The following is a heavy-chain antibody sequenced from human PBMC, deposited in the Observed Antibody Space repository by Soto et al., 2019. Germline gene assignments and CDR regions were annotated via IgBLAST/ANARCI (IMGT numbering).Heavy chain of an antibody. CDR3: ATRGAGSSSSYYYYYYMDV. CDR2: ISGSGGST. CDR1: GFTFSSYA. J-gene: IGHJ6*03. Sequence: SLRLSCAASGFTFSSYAMSWVRQAPGKGLEWVSAISGSGGSTYYADSVKGRFTISRDNSKNTLYLQMNSLRAEDTAVYYCATRGAGSSSSYYYYYYMDVWGKGTTVTVSS. D-gene: IGHD6-6*01. V-gene: IGHV3-23*01.